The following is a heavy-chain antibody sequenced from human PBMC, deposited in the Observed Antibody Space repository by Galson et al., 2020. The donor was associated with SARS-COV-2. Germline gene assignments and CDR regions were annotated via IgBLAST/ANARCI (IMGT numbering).Heavy chain of an antibody. CDR3: ARDFIAVAGNYYYYGMDV. V-gene: IGHV4-4*07. J-gene: IGHJ6*02. Sequence: SETLSLTCTVSGGSISSYYWSWIRQPAGQGLEWLGRIYTSGSTNYNPSLKSRVTMSVDTSKNQFSLKLSSVTAADTAVYYCARDFIAVAGNYYYYGMDVWGQGTTVTVSS. D-gene: IGHD6-19*01. CDR1: GGSISSYY. CDR2: IYTSGST.